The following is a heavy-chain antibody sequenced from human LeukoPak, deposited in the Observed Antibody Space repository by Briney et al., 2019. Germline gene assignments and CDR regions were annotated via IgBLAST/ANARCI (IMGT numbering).Heavy chain of an antibody. J-gene: IGHJ4*02. V-gene: IGHV3-23*01. D-gene: IGHD3-10*01. CDR3: AKEVYYYGSGSPFDY. Sequence: GGSLRLTCAASGFTFSSYAMSWVRRAPGQGLEWVSAITGSGDSTYYADSVKGRFTISRDNSKNTLYLQVNSLRGEDTAVYYCAKEVYYYGSGSPFDYWGQGTLVTVSS. CDR2: ITGSGDST. CDR1: GFTFSSYA.